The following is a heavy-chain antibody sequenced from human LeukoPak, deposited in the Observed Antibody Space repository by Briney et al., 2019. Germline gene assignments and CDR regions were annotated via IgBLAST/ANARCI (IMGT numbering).Heavy chain of an antibody. CDR3: ARSASGWHYFDY. Sequence: EASVKVSCKASGYTFTSYYMHWVRQAPGQGLEWMGIIHLSDGTTSYAQKFQGRVTMTRDTSTSTVYMEPTSLRSEDTAVYYCARSASGWHYFDYWGQGTLVTVSS. J-gene: IGHJ4*02. CDR1: GYTFTSYY. CDR2: IHLSDGTT. D-gene: IGHD6-19*01. V-gene: IGHV1-46*01.